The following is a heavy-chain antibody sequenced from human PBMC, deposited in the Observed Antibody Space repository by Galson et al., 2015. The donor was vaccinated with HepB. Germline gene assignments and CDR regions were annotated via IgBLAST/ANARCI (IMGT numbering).Heavy chain of an antibody. J-gene: IGHJ4*02. V-gene: IGHV1-18*01. CDR1: GYTFTSYG. CDR3: ARDCSSTSCYDGGYFDY. D-gene: IGHD2-2*01. CDR2: ISAYNGNT. Sequence: SVKVSCKASGYTFTSYGISWVRQAPGQGLEWMGWISAYNGNTNYAQKLQGRVTMTTDTSTSTAYMELRSLRSDDTAVYYCARDCSSTSCYDGGYFDYWGQGTLVTVSS.